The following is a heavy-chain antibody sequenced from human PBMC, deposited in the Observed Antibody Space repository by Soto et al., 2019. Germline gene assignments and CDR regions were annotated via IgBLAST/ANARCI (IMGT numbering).Heavy chain of an antibody. J-gene: IGHJ4*02. CDR3: ATRGSTYYDIFDSRNFDY. CDR2: FDPEDGET. V-gene: IGHV1-24*01. Sequence: ASLKVSCKVSGYTLTELSMHWVRQAPGKGLEWMGGFDPEDGETIYAQKFQGRVTMTEDTSTDTAYMELSSLRSEDTAVYYCATRGSTYYDIFDSRNFDYWGQGTLVTVSS. D-gene: IGHD3-9*01. CDR1: GYTLTELS.